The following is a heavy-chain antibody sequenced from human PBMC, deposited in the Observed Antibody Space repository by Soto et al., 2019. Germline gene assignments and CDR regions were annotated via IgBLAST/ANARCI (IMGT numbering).Heavy chain of an antibody. CDR2: ISYDGSTK. J-gene: IGHJ5*01. CDR1: GFIFSSYA. CDR3: ARGRNWFDS. V-gene: IGHV3-30-3*01. Sequence: QVQLVESGGGVVQPGRSLRLSCAASGFIFSSYAMHVVRQSPGKGLEWVSVISYDGSTKYYADSVKGRFTISRDKSKNTLYLQMNRLRPEDTAVYYCARGRNWFDSWGQGTLVTVSS.